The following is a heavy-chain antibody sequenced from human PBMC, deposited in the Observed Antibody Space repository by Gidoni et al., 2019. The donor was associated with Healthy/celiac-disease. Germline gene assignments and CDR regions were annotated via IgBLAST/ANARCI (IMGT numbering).Heavy chain of an antibody. D-gene: IGHD3-10*01. Sequence: QVQLVESGGGVVQPGRSLRLSCAASGFTFSSYGMHWVRQAPGKGLEWVAVISYDGSNKYYADSVKGRFTISRDNSKNTLYLQMNSLRAEDTAVYYCAKPQVLRNTYYYYYYYMDVWGKGTTVTVSS. CDR1: GFTFSSYG. CDR3: AKPQVLRNTYYYYYYYMDV. V-gene: IGHV3-30*18. J-gene: IGHJ6*03. CDR2: ISYDGSNK.